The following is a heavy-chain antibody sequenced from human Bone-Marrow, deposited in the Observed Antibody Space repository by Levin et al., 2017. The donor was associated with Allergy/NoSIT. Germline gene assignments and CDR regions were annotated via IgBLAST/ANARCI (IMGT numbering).Heavy chain of an antibody. Sequence: GESLKISCEASGYSFTNYWIGWVRQMPGKGLEWMGVIYPDDSDTKYSPSFQGQVTISADTFTRTAFLQWSSLKVSDTAVYYCVRRKGYCDTTRCDGFWYFEFWGRGTLVTVTS. D-gene: IGHD2-2*01. V-gene: IGHV5-51*01. J-gene: IGHJ2*01. CDR2: IYPDDSDT. CDR1: GYSFTNYW. CDR3: VRRKGYCDTTRCDGFWYFEF.